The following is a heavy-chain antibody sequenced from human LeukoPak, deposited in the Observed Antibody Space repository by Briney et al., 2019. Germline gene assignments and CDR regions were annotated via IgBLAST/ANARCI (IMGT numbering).Heavy chain of an antibody. Sequence: GGSLRLSCAASGFTVSSNYMSWVRQAPGKGLEWVSVIYSGGNTYYADSVKGRFTISRDSSKNTLYLQMNSLRAEGTAVYYCARLRYYDYWGQGTLVTVSS. CDR1: GFTVSSNY. CDR2: IYSGGNT. J-gene: IGHJ4*02. CDR3: ARLRYYDY. V-gene: IGHV3-66*04. D-gene: IGHD3-3*01.